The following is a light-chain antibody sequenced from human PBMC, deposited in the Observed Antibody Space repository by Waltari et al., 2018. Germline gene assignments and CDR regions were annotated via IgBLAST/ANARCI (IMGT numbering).Light chain of an antibody. J-gene: IGKJ4*01. Sequence: DIQMTQSPSSLSASVGDTVTITCRASQSISSYLNWYQHKPGKAPKLLIYAASSLQTGVPSRFRGSGSETDFTLTLTSLQPEDYATYYCQQTYSTPLTIGSGTKVEIK. CDR1: QSISSY. CDR2: AAS. V-gene: IGKV1-39*01. CDR3: QQTYSTPLT.